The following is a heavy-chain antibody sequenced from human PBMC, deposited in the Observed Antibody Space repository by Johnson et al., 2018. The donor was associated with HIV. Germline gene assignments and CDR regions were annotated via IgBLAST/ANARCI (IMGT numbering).Heavy chain of an antibody. V-gene: IGHV3-30*18. D-gene: IGHD5-18*01. J-gene: IGHJ3*02. CDR1: GFTFRSYG. CDR2: IWYDGSNK. CDR3: AKDSERGYSYGWCGFDI. Sequence: QVQLVESGGGVVQPGRSLRLSCAASGFTFRSYGMHWVRQAPGKGLEWVAVIWYDGSNKYYADSVKGRFTISRDDSKSTLNLQMNSLRAEDTAVYYCAKDSERGYSYGWCGFDIWGQGTMVTVSS.